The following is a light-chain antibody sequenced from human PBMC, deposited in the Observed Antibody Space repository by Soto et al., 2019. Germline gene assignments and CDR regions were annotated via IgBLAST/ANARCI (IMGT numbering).Light chain of an antibody. J-gene: IGLJ2*01. CDR1: SSDVGGYNY. CDR3: SSYTSTSTLV. CDR2: EVN. V-gene: IGLV2-14*01. Sequence: QSALTQPASVSGSPGQSITISCTGTSSDVGGYNYVSWYQQHPGKAPKLMIYEVNDRPAGVSNRFSGSKSGNTASLTISGHHAEDEADYYCSSYTSTSTLVFGGGTKLTVL.